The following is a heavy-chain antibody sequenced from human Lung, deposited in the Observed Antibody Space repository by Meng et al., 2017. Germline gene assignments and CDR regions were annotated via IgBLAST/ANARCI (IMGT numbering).Heavy chain of an antibody. V-gene: IGHV1-69*05. CDR1: GGIFSNYV. D-gene: IGHD2-2*01. Sequence: QGQRDQVGAYVMKPWSSWQGSCKAPGGIFSNYVIGWVRQVPGQGLEWMGGINAVFGTTNYAQKFQGRVTITTDESTSTVYMELTRLTSEDTAVYFCARKAGNCVTTTCYSLDYWGQGTLVTVSS. J-gene: IGHJ4*02. CDR2: INAVFGTT. CDR3: ARKAGNCVTTTCYSLDY.